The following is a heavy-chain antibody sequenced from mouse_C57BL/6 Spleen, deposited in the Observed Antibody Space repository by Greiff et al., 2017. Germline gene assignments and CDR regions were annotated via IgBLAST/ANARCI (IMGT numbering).Heavy chain of an antibody. J-gene: IGHJ2*01. D-gene: IGHD2-10*02. V-gene: IGHV1-52*01. CDR1: GYTFTSYW. CDR2: IDPSDSET. Sequence: QVQLQQPGAELVRPGSSVKLSCKASGYTFTSYWMHWVKQRPIQGLEWIGNIDPSDSETHYNQKFKDKATLTVDKSSSTAYMQLSSLTSEDSAVYYCARRTPYGNHYYFDYWGQGTTLTVSS. CDR3: ARRTPYGNHYYFDY.